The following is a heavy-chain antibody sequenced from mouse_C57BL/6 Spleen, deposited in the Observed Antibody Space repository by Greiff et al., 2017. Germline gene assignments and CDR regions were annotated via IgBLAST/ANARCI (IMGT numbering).Heavy chain of an antibody. CDR3: ARRRPGAMDY. Sequence: QVQLQQPGAELVRPGTSVKLSCKASGYTFTSYWMHWVKQRPGQGLEWIGVIDPSDSYTNYNQKFKGKATLTVDTSSSTAYMQLSSLTSEDSAVXYCARRRPGAMDYWGQGTSVTVSS. CDR1: GYTFTSYW. V-gene: IGHV1-59*01. CDR2: IDPSDSYT. J-gene: IGHJ4*01.